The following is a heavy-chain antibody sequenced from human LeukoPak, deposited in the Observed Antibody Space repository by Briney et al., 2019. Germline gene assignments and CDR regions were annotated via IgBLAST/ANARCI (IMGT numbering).Heavy chain of an antibody. CDR1: GFTVSSNS. CDR3: ATNYYGSGSYLFPMDV. J-gene: IGHJ6*01. CDR2: IYSGGNT. Sequence: GGSLRLSCTVSGFTVSSNSWSWVRQAPGKGLEWVSFIYSGGNTHYSDSVKGGFTISRDNSKNTLYLQLNSLRAEDTAVYYFATNYYGSGSYLFPMDVWGKGTTGTVSS. V-gene: IGHV3-53*01. D-gene: IGHD3-10*01.